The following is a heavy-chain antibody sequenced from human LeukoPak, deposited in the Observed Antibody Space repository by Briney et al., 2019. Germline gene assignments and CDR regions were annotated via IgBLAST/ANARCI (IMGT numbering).Heavy chain of an antibody. CDR1: GYTFTSYY. J-gene: IGHJ3*02. V-gene: IGHV1-46*01. CDR2: INPSGGST. CDR3: SLLSSYYYDSSGYSRYDAFDI. D-gene: IGHD3-22*01. Sequence: GASVKVSCEASGYTFTSYYMHWVRQAPGQGLEWMGIINPSGGSTSYAQKFQGRVTMTRDTSTSTVYMELSSLRSEDTAVYYCSLLSSYYYDSSGYSRYDAFDIWGQGTMVTVSS.